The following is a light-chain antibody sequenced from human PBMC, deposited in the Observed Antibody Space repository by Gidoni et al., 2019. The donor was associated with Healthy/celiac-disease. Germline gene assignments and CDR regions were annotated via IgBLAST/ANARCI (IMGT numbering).Light chain of an antibody. Sequence: DHQLNSSPSFLSASVGDRVTITCRASQGIRSYLAWYQQKPGKAPKLLIYAASTLQSGVPSRFSGSGSGTEFTLTISSLQPEDFATYYCQQLNSYPCTFGEGTKVEIK. J-gene: IGKJ1*01. CDR3: QQLNSYPCT. V-gene: IGKV1-9*01. CDR1: QGIRSY. CDR2: AAS.